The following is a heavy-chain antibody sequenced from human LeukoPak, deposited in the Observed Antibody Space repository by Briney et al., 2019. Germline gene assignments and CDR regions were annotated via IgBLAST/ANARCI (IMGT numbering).Heavy chain of an antibody. CDR2: INHSGST. CDR1: GGSFSGYY. Sequence: SETLSLTCAVYGGSFSGYYWSWIRQPPGKGLEWIGEINHSGSTNYNPSLKSRVTISVDTSKNQFSLKLSSVTAADTAVCYCARGPYSGYEKAFDYWGQGTLVTVSS. CDR3: ARGPYSGYEKAFDY. J-gene: IGHJ4*02. V-gene: IGHV4-34*01. D-gene: IGHD5-12*01.